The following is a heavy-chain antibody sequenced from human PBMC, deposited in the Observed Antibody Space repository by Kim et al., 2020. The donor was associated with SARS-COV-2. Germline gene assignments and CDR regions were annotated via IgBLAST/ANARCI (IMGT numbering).Heavy chain of an antibody. Sequence: SGSTYYNPSLKSRVTISVDTSKNQFSRKLSSVTAADTAVYYCARGITQPWGQGTLVTVSS. V-gene: IGHV4-30-4*01. J-gene: IGHJ5*02. CDR3: ARGITQP. D-gene: IGHD3-10*01. CDR2: SGST.